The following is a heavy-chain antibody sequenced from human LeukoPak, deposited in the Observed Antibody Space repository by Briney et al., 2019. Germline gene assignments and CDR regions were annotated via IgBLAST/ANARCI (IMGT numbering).Heavy chain of an antibody. Sequence: GRSLRLSCAASGFTFSSYGMHWVRQASGKGLEWGAVISYDGSNKYYAESVKGRFTISRDNSKNTLYLQMNSLRAEDTAVYYCAKDGGSYSPAEYFQHWGRGTLVTVSS. CDR2: ISYDGSNK. CDR1: GFTFSSYG. V-gene: IGHV3-30*18. CDR3: AKDGGSYSPAEYFQH. J-gene: IGHJ1*01. D-gene: IGHD1-26*01.